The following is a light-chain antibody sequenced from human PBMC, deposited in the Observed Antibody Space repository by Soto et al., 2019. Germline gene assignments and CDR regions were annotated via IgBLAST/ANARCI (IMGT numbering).Light chain of an antibody. Sequence: QAVVTQEPSFSVSPGRTVTLTCGLSSGSVSTSYYPSWYQQTPGQAPRTLIYSTNTRSSGVPDRSSGSILGNKAALTITGAQADDEFDYYCVLYMGSGVWVFGGGTKLTVL. J-gene: IGLJ3*02. CDR2: STN. V-gene: IGLV8-61*01. CDR1: SGSVSTSYY. CDR3: VLYMGSGVWV.